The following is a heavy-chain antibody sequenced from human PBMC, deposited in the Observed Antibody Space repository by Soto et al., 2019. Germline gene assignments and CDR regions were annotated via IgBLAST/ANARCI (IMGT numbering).Heavy chain of an antibody. V-gene: IGHV4-30-4*01. CDR3: ARGGYDTSGQTFIGWGPDC. D-gene: IGHD3-22*01. Sequence: HVQLQESGPGPVTPSQTLSLSCTVSGVSITSGSYYWTWVRQSPGKGLEWIGYRYYSGNTYYNPSLNCRATISVDTSNNQFSLKLTSVTAADTGVYYCARGGYDTSGQTFIGWGPDCWGQGTLVTVSS. J-gene: IGHJ4*02. CDR1: GVSITSGSYY. CDR2: RYYSGNT.